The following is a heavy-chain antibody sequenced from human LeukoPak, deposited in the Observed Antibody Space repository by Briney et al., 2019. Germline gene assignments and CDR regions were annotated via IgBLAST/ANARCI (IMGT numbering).Heavy chain of an antibody. D-gene: IGHD6-19*01. J-gene: IGHJ4*02. V-gene: IGHV3-7*03. CDR1: GFNFRDHW. Sequence: GGSLRLSCAVSGFNFRDHWMDWVRQAPGKGLQWVGHIKNDGSETYYLDSLKGRLSISRDNTNNALYLQMNSLRVEDTAVYYCVKNDGWFHLAQWGQGTLVTVSS. CDR2: IKNDGSET. CDR3: VKNDGWFHLAQ.